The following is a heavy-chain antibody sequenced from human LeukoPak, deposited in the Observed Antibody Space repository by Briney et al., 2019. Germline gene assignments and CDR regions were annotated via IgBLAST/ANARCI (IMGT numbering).Heavy chain of an antibody. CDR2: INHSGST. J-gene: IGHJ2*01. D-gene: IGHD5-18*01. Sequence: SETLSLTCAVYGGSFSGYYWSWIRQPPGKGLEWIGEINHSGSTNYNPSLKSRVTISVDTSKNQFSLKLSSVTAADTAVYYCARRWTSYGYHWYLDLWGRGTLVTVSS. V-gene: IGHV4-34*01. CDR3: ARRWTSYGYHWYLDL. CDR1: GGSFSGYY.